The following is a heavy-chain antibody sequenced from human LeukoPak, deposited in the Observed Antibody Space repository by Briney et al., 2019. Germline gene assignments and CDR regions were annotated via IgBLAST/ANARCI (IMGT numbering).Heavy chain of an antibody. CDR3: AKDWSCDY. Sequence: PGGSLRLSCAASGFTFSNSAMTWVRQAPGKGLEWVSAISDSGGKTHYADSVNGRFTISRDNSKNTLYLQMNSLRVEDTAIYYCAKDWSCDYWGQGTLITVSS. CDR2: ISDSGGKT. V-gene: IGHV3-23*01. D-gene: IGHD1-26*01. J-gene: IGHJ4*02. CDR1: GFTFSNSA.